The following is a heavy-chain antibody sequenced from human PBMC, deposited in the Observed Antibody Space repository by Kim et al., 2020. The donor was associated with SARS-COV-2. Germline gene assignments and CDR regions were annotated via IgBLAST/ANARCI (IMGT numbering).Heavy chain of an antibody. D-gene: IGHD1-26*01. Sequence: ASVKVSCKASGYTFTGYYMHWVRQAPGQGLEWMGWINPNSGGTNYAQKFQGRVTMTRDTSISTAYMELSRLRSDDTAVYYCARDRRIVGATTDYYYYGMDVWGQGTTVTVSS. CDR3: ARDRRIVGATTDYYYYGMDV. J-gene: IGHJ6*02. CDR1: GYTFTGYY. V-gene: IGHV1-2*02. CDR2: INPNSGGT.